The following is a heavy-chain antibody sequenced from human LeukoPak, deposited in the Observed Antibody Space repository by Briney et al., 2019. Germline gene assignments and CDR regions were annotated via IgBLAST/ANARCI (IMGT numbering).Heavy chain of an antibody. CDR1: GFTFSSYW. CDR2: IKQDGSEK. D-gene: IGHD2-15*01. J-gene: IGHJ6*02. V-gene: IGHV3-7*01. CDR3: ARAAGVVPPYYYYYGMDV. Sequence: GGSLRLSCAASGFTFSSYWMSWVRQAPGKGLEWVANIKQDGSEKYYVDSVKGRFTISRDNAKISLYLQMNSLRAEDTAVYYCARAAGVVPPYYYYYGMDVWGQGTTVTVSS.